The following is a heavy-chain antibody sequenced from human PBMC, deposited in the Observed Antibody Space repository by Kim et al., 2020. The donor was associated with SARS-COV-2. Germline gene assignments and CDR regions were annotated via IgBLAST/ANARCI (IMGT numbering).Heavy chain of an antibody. CDR1: GFTFSSYW. V-gene: IGHV3-7*01. CDR2: IKQDGSEK. D-gene: IGHD6-13*01. J-gene: IGHJ4*02. CDR3: ARDTFIAAAGTDY. Sequence: GGSLRLSCAASGFTFSSYWMSWVRQAPGKGLEWVANIKQDGSEKYYVDSVKGRFTISRDNAKNSLYLQMNSLRAEDTAVYYCARDTFIAAAGTDYWGQGTLVTVSS.